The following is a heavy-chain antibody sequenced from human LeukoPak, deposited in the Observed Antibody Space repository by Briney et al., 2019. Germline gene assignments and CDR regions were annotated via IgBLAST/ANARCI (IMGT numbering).Heavy chain of an antibody. Sequence: GGSLRLSCAASGFTFSSYRMSWVRQAPGKGLEWVANIKQDGSEKYYVDSVKGRFTISRDNAKNSLYLQMNSLRAEDTAVYYCARDSYYYYYYMDVWGKGTTVTVSS. CDR3: ARDSYYYYYYMDV. V-gene: IGHV3-7*01. CDR1: GFTFSSYR. CDR2: IKQDGSEK. J-gene: IGHJ6*03.